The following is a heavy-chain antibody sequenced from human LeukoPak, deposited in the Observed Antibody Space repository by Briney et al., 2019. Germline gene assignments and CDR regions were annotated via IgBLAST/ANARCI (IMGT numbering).Heavy chain of an antibody. J-gene: IGHJ4*02. CDR2: IAHSGDT. CDR1: GGSITSYY. CDR3: ARTARVFDF. V-gene: IGHV4-4*09. D-gene: IGHD5-18*01. Sequence: PSETLSLTCTVSGGSITSYYWSWIRQPLGKGLECIAYIAHSGDTNYNPSLKSRATISMDTSKNQFSLKLNSVTAADTAVYYCARTARVFDFWGQGIQVTVSS.